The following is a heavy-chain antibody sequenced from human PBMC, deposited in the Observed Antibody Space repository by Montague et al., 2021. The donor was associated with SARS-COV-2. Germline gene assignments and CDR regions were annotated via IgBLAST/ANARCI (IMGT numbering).Heavy chain of an antibody. CDR2: IDWDDDK. CDR3: ARMTVTTALDY. CDR1: GFSLSTSGMC. Sequence: VKPTQTLTLTCTFSGFSLSTSGMCVSWIRQPPGKALEWLARIDWDDDKYYSTSLKTRFTISKDTSKNQVVLTMTNMDPVDTATYYCARMTVTTALDYWGQGTLVTVSS. J-gene: IGHJ4*02. V-gene: IGHV2-70*11. D-gene: IGHD4-17*01.